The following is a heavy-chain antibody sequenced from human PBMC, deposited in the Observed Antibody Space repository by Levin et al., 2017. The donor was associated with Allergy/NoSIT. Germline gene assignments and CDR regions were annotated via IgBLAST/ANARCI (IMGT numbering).Heavy chain of an antibody. CDR3: AKDGGAGIAAAGTMDYYYYGMDV. Sequence: GESLKISCAASGFTFSSYGMHWVRQAPGKGLEWVAVISYDGSNKYYADSVKGRFTISRDNSKNTLYLQMNSLRAEDTAVYYCAKDGGAGIAAAGTMDYYYYGMDVWGQGTTVTVSS. J-gene: IGHJ6*02. CDR1: GFTFSSYG. V-gene: IGHV3-30*18. D-gene: IGHD6-13*01. CDR2: ISYDGSNK.